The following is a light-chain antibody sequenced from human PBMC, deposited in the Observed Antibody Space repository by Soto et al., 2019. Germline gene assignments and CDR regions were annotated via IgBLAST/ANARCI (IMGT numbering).Light chain of an antibody. Sequence: QLVLTQSPSASASLGASVKLTCTLSSGHSSYAIAWHQQQPEKGPRYLMKLNSDGSHSKGDGIPDRFSGSSSGAERYLTISSLQSEDEADYYCQTWATAIVVFGGGTKLTVL. CDR1: SGHSSYA. J-gene: IGLJ2*01. V-gene: IGLV4-69*01. CDR2: LNSDGSH. CDR3: QTWATAIVV.